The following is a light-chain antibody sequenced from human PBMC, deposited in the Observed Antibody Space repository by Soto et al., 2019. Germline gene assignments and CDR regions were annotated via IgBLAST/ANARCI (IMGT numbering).Light chain of an antibody. Sequence: QSALTQPPSASGSPGQSVAISCTGTSSDVGGYNYVSWYQQHPGKAPKLMIYEVNKRPSGVPDRFSGSKSGNTASLTVSGLQAEDEADYYCCSYAGKSLVFGGGTKVTVL. CDR1: SSDVGGYNY. CDR3: CSYAGKSLV. V-gene: IGLV2-8*01. J-gene: IGLJ3*02. CDR2: EVN.